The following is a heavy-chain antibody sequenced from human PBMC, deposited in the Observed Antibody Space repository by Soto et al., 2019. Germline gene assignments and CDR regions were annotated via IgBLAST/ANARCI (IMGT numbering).Heavy chain of an antibody. CDR3: SKAGGILSTRFDP. D-gene: IGHD2-8*02. CDR1: GFSFSTSG. J-gene: IGHJ5*02. V-gene: IGHV3-30*18. Sequence: TGGALRLSCAASGFSFSTSGMHWVRQAPGKGLEWVALLSHAGLSTYYADSVRGRFTVSRDNSKDTVSLQMNSLTDEDTAVYYCSKAGGILSTRFDPWGQRSLVTVSS. CDR2: LSHAGLST.